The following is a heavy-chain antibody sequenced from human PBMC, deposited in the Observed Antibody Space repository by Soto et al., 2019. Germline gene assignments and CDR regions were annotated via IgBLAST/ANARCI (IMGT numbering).Heavy chain of an antibody. CDR3: ARDVGATTSPRFGY. CDR2: IIPIFGTA. D-gene: IGHD1-26*01. CDR1: GGTFSSYA. J-gene: IGHJ4*02. V-gene: IGHV1-69*13. Sequence: GASVNVSCKASGGTFSSYAISWVRQAPGQGLEWMGGIIPIFGTANYAQKFQGRVTITADESTSTAYMELSSLRSEDTAVYYCARDVGATTSPRFGYWGQGTLVTVSS.